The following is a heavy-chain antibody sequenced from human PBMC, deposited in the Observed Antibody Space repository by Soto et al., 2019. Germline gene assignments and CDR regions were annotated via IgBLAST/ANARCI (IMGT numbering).Heavy chain of an antibody. J-gene: IGHJ4*02. CDR1: GFTFSSYA. D-gene: IGHD3-22*01. CDR2: ISYDGSNK. Sequence: QVQLVESGGGVVQPGRSLRLSCAASGFTFSSYAMHWVRQAPGRGLEWVAVISYDGSNKYYADSVKGRFTISRDNSKNTLYLQMNSLKAEDTAVYYCARDLYYYDSSGYSDYWGQGTQVTVSS. CDR3: ARDLYYYDSSGYSDY. V-gene: IGHV3-30-3*01.